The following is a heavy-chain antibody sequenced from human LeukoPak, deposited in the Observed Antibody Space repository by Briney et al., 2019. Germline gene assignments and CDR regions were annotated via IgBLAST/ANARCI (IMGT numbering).Heavy chain of an antibody. CDR3: ARGWGWFGEKYFDY. Sequence: PSETLSLTCTVSGYSISSGYYWGWIRQPPGKGLEWIGSIHHSGSTNYNPSLKSRVTISVDTSKNQFSLKLSSVTAADTAVYYCARGWGWFGEKYFDYWGQGTLVTVSS. CDR1: GYSISSGYY. V-gene: IGHV4-38-2*02. J-gene: IGHJ4*02. CDR2: IHHSGST. D-gene: IGHD3-10*01.